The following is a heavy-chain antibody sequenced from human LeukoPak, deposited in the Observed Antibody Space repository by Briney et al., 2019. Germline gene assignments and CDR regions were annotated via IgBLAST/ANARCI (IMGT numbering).Heavy chain of an antibody. CDR2: INPSGGST. D-gene: IGHD6-13*01. V-gene: IGHV1-46*01. CDR3: ARGKKQQLVLIYYYYYYYMDV. CDR1: GYTFTSYY. Sequence: VASVKVSCKASGYTFTSYYMHWVRQAPGQGLEWMGIINPSGGSTSYAQKFQGRVTMTRDMSTSTVYMKLSSLRSEDTAVYYCARGKKQQLVLIYYYYYYYMDVWGKGTTVTVSS. J-gene: IGHJ6*03.